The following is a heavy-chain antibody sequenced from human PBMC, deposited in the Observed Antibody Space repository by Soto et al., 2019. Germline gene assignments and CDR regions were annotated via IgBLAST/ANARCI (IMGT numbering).Heavy chain of an antibody. V-gene: IGHV1-18*01. D-gene: IGHD1-1*01. CDR2: IRGYNGNT. J-gene: IGHJ4*02. Sequence: QIHLEQSRIEMKEPGTSLKISCATSGYSFTNYGISWVRQAPGQGLEWMGWIRGYNGNTKYAQSFHDRVVMTADKFTSTGYLEMRNLRSNDTAVYYCARANTWVTGRVGTHWGQGTKVTVSS. CDR1: GYSFTNYG. CDR3: ARANTWVTGRVGTH.